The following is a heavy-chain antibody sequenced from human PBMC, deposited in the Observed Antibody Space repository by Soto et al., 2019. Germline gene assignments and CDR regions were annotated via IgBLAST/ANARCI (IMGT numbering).Heavy chain of an antibody. CDR1: GYNFANYG. V-gene: IGHV1-58*02. CDR3: AAESTIFGVVTSDGMDV. J-gene: IGHJ6*02. CDR2: IVVGSGNT. Sequence: SVKVSCKASGYNFANYGISWVRQAPGQRLEWIGWIVVGSGNTNYAQKFQERVTITRDMSTSTAYMELSSLRSEDTAVYYCAAESTIFGVVTSDGMDVWGQGTTVTVSS. D-gene: IGHD3-3*01.